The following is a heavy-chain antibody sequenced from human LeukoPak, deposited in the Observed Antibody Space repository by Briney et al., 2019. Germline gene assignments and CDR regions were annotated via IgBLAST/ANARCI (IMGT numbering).Heavy chain of an antibody. CDR3: ARDTSQYSGSYQY. D-gene: IGHD1-26*01. Sequence: GGSLRLSCAASGFTFSSYEMNWVRQAPGKGLEWVSYISSSGSTIYYADSVKGRFTISRDNAKNSLYLQMNSLRAEDTAVYYCARDTSQYSGSYQYWGQGTLATVSS. CDR1: GFTFSSYE. CDR2: ISSSGSTI. J-gene: IGHJ4*02. V-gene: IGHV3-48*03.